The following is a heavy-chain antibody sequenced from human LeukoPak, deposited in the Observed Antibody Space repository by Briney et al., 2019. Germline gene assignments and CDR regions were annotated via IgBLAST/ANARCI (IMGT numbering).Heavy chain of an antibody. Sequence: PGGSLRLSCLASGFPFSSSWMHWVRQTPGKELLWLSRISSDGTDIKYADSVQGRFTISRDNAESTLYLQMNSLRVEDTAVYYCARDQTQLGPTTVDHWGQGTLVTVSS. D-gene: IGHD2-2*01. J-gene: IGHJ4*02. CDR1: GFPFSSSW. V-gene: IGHV3-74*01. CDR2: ISSDGTDI. CDR3: ARDQTQLGPTTVDH.